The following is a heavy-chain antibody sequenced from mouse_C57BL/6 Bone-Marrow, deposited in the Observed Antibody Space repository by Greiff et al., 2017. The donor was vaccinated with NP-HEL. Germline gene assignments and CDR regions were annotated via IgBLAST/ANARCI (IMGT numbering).Heavy chain of an antibody. Sequence: QVQLQQPGAELVRPGSSVQLSCKASGYTFTSYWMDWVKQRPGQGLEWIGNIYPSDSETHYNQKFKDKATLTVDKSSSTAYMQLSSLTSEDSAVYYCARGGYSSGYVLFAYWGQGTLVTVSA. CDR3: ARGGYSSGYVLFAY. D-gene: IGHD3-2*02. V-gene: IGHV1-61*01. CDR1: GYTFTSYW. J-gene: IGHJ3*01. CDR2: IYPSDSET.